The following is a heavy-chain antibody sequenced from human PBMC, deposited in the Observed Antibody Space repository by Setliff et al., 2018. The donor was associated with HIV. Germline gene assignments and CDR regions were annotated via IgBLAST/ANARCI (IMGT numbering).Heavy chain of an antibody. J-gene: IGHJ4*02. Sequence: ASVKVSCKASGYTISTYLIAWVRQTPGQGLEWMGWISPFNGNTNYAQKLQGRLTVTTDTSTSTAYMELRSLRSDDTAVYYCARATSGTIHDFWGQGTLVTVSS. CDR2: ISPFNGNT. CDR3: ARATSGTIHDF. D-gene: IGHD3-10*01. CDR1: GYTISTYL. V-gene: IGHV1-18*01.